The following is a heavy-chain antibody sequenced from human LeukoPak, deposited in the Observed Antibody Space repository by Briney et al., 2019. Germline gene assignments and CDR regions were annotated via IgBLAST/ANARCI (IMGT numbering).Heavy chain of an antibody. V-gene: IGHV6-1*01. CDR3: TFSRVRGVGSYYYYYYMDV. D-gene: IGHD3-10*02. Sequence: SQTLSLTCAISGDSVSSNSAAWNRIRQSPSRGLEWLGRTYYRSKWYNDYAVSVKSRITINPDTSKNQFSLQLNSVTPEDTAVYYCTFSRVRGVGSYYYYYYMDVWGKGTTVTVSS. J-gene: IGHJ6*03. CDR2: TYYRSKWYN. CDR1: GDSVSSNSAA.